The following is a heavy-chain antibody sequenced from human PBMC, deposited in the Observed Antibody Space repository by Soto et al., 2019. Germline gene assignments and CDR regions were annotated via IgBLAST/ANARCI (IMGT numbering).Heavy chain of an antibody. Sequence: SETLSLTCAVYGGSFSGYYWSWIRQPPGKGLEWIGEINHSVSTNYNPSLKSRVTISVDRSKNQFSLKLSSVTAADTAVYYCASAKGYDSSGYYDAFDIWGQGTMVTVS. CDR1: GGSFSGYY. D-gene: IGHD3-22*01. CDR2: INHSVST. J-gene: IGHJ3*02. CDR3: ASAKGYDSSGYYDAFDI. V-gene: IGHV4-34*01.